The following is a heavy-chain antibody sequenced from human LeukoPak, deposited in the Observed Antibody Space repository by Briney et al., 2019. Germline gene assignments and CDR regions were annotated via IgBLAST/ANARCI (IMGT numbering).Heavy chain of an antibody. V-gene: IGHV4-38-2*01. CDR3: ARGSDSWYKDY. J-gene: IGHJ4*02. CDR2: IYHSGTT. CDR1: GYSISSGYY. D-gene: IGHD6-13*01. Sequence: SETLSLNCAVSGYSISSGYYWGWIRPPPGKGLEWIGTIYHSGTTYYNPSLKSRVTISVDTSKNQFSLRLSSVTAADTAVYYCARGSDSWYKDYWGQGTLVTVSS.